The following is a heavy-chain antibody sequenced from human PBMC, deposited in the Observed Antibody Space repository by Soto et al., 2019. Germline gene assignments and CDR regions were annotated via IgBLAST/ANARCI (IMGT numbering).Heavy chain of an antibody. CDR3: AKAWQQLTAVDV. V-gene: IGHV3-30*18. Sequence: QVQLVESGGGVVQPGRSLRLSCAASGFTFSSYGMHWVRQAPGKGLEWVAVISYDGSNKYYADSVKGRFTISRDNSKNPLYLQMNSMRAEDTAVYYCAKAWQQLTAVDVWGQGTTVTVSS. J-gene: IGHJ6*02. CDR2: ISYDGSNK. CDR1: GFTFSSYG. D-gene: IGHD6-13*01.